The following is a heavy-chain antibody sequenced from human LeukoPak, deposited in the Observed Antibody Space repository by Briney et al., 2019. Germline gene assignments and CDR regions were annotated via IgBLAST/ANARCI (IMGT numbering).Heavy chain of an antibody. CDR1: GYTFTGDY. J-gene: IGHJ6*03. Sequence: ASVKVSCKASGYTFTGDYMHWVRQAPGQGLEWMGWINPNSGGTSYAQKFQGRVTMTRDTSISTAYMELSRLRSDDTAVYYCARDSSGWYYYYMDVWGKGTTVTISS. CDR3: ARDSSGWYYYYMDV. D-gene: IGHD6-19*01. CDR2: INPNSGGT. V-gene: IGHV1-2*02.